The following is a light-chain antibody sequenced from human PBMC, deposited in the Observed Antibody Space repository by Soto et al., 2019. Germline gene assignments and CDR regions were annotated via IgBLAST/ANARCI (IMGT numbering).Light chain of an antibody. J-gene: IGKJ3*01. CDR3: QQYGSTFT. CDR1: QTITTS. Sequence: LTQSPGTLSLSPGETATLYCRASQTITTSLAWYQQKPGQAPRLLIYAASSRATGIPDRFSGSGSGTDFTLTISGLEPEDFAVYYCQQYGSTFTFGPGTKVDIK. CDR2: AAS. V-gene: IGKV3-20*01.